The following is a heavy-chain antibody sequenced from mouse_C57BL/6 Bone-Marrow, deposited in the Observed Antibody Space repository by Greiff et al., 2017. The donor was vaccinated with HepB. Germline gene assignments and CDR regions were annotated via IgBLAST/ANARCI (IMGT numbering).Heavy chain of an antibody. CDR3: TRVVYYYGSSPYYFDY. J-gene: IGHJ2*01. Sequence: EVMLVESGAGLVKPGGSLKLSCAASGFTFSSYAMSWVRQTPEKRLEWVAYISSGGDYIYYANTVKGRFTISRDNARNTLYLQMSSLKSEDTAMYYCTRVVYYYGSSPYYFDYWGQGTTLTVSS. V-gene: IGHV5-9-1*02. CDR1: GFTFSSYA. CDR2: ISSGGDYI. D-gene: IGHD1-1*01.